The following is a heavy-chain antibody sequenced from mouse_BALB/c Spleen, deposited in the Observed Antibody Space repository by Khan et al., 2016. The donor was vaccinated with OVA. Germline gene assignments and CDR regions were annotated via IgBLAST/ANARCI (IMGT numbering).Heavy chain of an antibody. Sequence: EVKLLESGPGLVKPSQSLSLTCTVTGYSITSGYGWNWIRQFPGNKLEWMGYISYSGSTNYNPSLKSRISITRDTSKNQFFLQLNSVTTEDTATYYSARTAKLEYWGQGTTLTVSS. CDR3: ARTAKLEY. CDR1: GYSITSGYG. D-gene: IGHD1-2*01. V-gene: IGHV3-2*02. J-gene: IGHJ2*01. CDR2: ISYSGST.